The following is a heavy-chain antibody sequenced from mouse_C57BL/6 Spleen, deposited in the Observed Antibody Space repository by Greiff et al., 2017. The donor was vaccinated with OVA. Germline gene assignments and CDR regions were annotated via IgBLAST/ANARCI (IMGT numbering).Heavy chain of an antibody. J-gene: IGHJ3*01. Sequence: EVKLMESGGDLVKPGGSLKLSCAASGFTFSSYGMSWVRQTPDKRLEWVATISSGGSYTYYPDSVKGRFTISRDNAKNTLYLQMSSLKSEDTAMDYCARHDGNFAWFAYWGQGTLVTVSA. CDR2: ISSGGSYT. D-gene: IGHD2-1*01. CDR1: GFTFSSYG. V-gene: IGHV5-6*01. CDR3: ARHDGNFAWFAY.